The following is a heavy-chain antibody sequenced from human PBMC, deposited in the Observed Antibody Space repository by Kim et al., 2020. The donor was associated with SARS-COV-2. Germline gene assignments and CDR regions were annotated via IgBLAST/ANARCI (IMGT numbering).Heavy chain of an antibody. CDR3: ARLRFSRYTWKSPTGYYLDY. V-gene: IGHV3-7*03. CDR2: IKHDGTEQ. Sequence: GGSLRLSCAASGFAFSSSWMTWVRQAPREGLEWVANIKHDGTEQYYVDSVKGRFTISRDNTNNSLYLQMNSLRAEDSAFYYCARLRFSRYTWKSPTGYYLDYWGQGTLVTVSS. J-gene: IGHJ4*02. D-gene: IGHD1-20*01. CDR1: GFAFSSSW.